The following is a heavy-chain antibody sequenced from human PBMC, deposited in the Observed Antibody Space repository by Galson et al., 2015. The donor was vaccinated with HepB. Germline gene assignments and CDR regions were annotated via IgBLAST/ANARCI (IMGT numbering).Heavy chain of an antibody. CDR2: IYPGDSDT. CDR3: ASPRYYGSGSYSWAFDI. V-gene: IGHV5-51*01. CDR1: GYSFTSYW. Sequence: QSGAEVKKPGESLKISCKGSGYSFTSYWIGWVRQMPGKGLEWMGIIYPGDSDTRYSPSFQGQVTISADKPISTAYLQWSSLKASDTAMYYCASPRYYGSGSYSWAFDIWGQGTMVTVSS. D-gene: IGHD3-10*01. J-gene: IGHJ3*02.